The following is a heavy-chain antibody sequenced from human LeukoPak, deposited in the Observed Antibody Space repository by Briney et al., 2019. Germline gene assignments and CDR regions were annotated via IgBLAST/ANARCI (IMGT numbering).Heavy chain of an antibody. CDR2: INHSGST. Sequence: PSETLSLTRNVSGDSISNFYWSWIRQPPGKGLEWIGEINHSGSTNYNPSLKSRVTISVDTSKNQFSRKLSSVTAADTAVYYCARKSGHDYYDSSGYYHHYWGQGTLVTVSS. D-gene: IGHD3-22*01. CDR3: ARKSGHDYYDSSGYYHHY. V-gene: IGHV4-34*01. J-gene: IGHJ4*02. CDR1: GDSISNFY.